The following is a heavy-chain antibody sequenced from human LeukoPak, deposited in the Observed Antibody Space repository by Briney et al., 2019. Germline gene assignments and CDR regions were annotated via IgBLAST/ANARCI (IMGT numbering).Heavy chain of an antibody. Sequence: GGSLRLSCAASGFSFSTYSMNWVRQAPGKGLEWISYISNSGHTTYYAESVKGRFTISRGNAWNSLYLQMNSLRGEDTAVYYCARRITISGLGYYMDVWAKGPRSSSPQ. D-gene: IGHD3-3*01. CDR2: ISNSGHTT. CDR1: GFSFSTYS. CDR3: ARRITISGLGYYMDV. J-gene: IGHJ6*04. V-gene: IGHV3-48*01.